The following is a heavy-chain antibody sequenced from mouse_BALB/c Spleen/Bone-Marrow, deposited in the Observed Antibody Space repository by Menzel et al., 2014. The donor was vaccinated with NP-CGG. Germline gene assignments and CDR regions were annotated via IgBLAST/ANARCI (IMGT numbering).Heavy chain of an antibody. J-gene: IGHJ4*01. Sequence: VQLQQSGAELVKPGASVKLSCTASGFNIKDTYIHWVKQRPEQGLEWIGRIDPANDNTKYDPKFQGKATITADTSSNTAYLQLSSLTSEDTAVYYCARRLRSAMDYWGQGTSVTVSS. CDR3: ARRLRSAMDY. V-gene: IGHV14-3*02. D-gene: IGHD1-1*01. CDR2: IDPANDNT. CDR1: GFNIKDTY.